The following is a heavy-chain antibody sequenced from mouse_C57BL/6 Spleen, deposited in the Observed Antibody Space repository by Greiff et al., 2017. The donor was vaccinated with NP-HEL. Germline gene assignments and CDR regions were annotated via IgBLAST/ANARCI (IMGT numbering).Heavy chain of an antibody. J-gene: IGHJ1*03. CDR3: AREVLRSVGGYFDV. D-gene: IGHD1-1*01. CDR2: IYPRSGNT. Sequence: QVQLQQSGAELARPGASVKLSCKASGYTFTSYGISWVKQRTGQGLEWIGEIYPRSGNTYYNETFKGKATLTADKSSSTAYMELRSLTSEDSAVYFCAREVLRSVGGYFDVWGTGTTVTVSS. V-gene: IGHV1-81*01. CDR1: GYTFTSYG.